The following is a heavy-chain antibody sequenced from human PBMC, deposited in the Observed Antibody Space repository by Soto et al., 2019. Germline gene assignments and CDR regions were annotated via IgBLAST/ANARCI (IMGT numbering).Heavy chain of an antibody. J-gene: IGHJ6*02. CDR2: INAGNANT. CDR1: GYTFTSYA. CDR3: ARKYNWDFGGRWNYFGVDV. V-gene: IGHV1-3*01. D-gene: IGHD1-7*01. Sequence: ASVKVSCKASGYTFTSYAKHWVRQAPGQRLEWMGWINAGNANTKYSQKFQGRVTITRDTSAGTANMALNSLRSEGTTVYYCARKYNWDFGGRWNYFGVDVWGQGTTVTVS.